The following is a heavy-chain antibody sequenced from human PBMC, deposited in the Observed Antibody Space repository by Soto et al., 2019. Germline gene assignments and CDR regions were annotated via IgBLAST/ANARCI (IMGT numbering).Heavy chain of an antibody. D-gene: IGHD2-2*01. CDR2: ISSNSGNI. J-gene: IGHJ3*02. V-gene: IGHV3-9*01. CDR3: AKGGSSSWLRDGLDI. CDR1: GFTFDNYA. Sequence: EVPLVESGGGLVQPGRSLRLSCAASGFTFDNYAMHWVRQAPGKGLEWVSGISSNSGNIGYGDSVKGRFTISRENANNSLNLQMNSLRAEKTALYYCAKGGSSSWLRDGLDIWGQGTLGTASS.